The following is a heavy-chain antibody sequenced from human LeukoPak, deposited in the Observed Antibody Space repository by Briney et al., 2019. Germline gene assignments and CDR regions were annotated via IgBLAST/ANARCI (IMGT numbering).Heavy chain of an antibody. CDR2: MSASGGST. CDR1: GFTFSSTW. V-gene: IGHV3-23*01. D-gene: IGHD3-22*01. CDR3: AKILDNSDS. Sequence: QPGGSLRLSCAASGFTFSSTWMNWVRQGPGKGLEWVSSMSASGGSTYYADSVKGRFTISRDNSMNTLYLLMNSLRVEDTALYYCAKILDNSDSWGQGTLVTVSS. J-gene: IGHJ4*02.